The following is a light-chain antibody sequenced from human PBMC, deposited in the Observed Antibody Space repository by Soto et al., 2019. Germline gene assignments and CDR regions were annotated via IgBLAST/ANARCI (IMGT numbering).Light chain of an antibody. V-gene: IGKV3-20*01. Sequence: EIVLTQSPGALSLSPGERAPLFCRASQSVSSSYLAWYQQKPGQAHRLLIYGASSRATGIPDRFSGSGSGTDFTLTISRLEPEDFAVYYCQQYGSSPVTFGQGTKVDIK. CDR3: QQYGSSPVT. CDR1: QSVSSSY. CDR2: GAS. J-gene: IGKJ1*01.